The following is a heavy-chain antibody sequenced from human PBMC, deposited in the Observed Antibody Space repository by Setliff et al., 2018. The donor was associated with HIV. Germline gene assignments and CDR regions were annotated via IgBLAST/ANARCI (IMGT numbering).Heavy chain of an antibody. V-gene: IGHV1-8*02. D-gene: IGHD3-10*01. CDR1: GGTFSSYA. Sequence: GASVKVSCKASGGTFSSYAISWVRQATGQGLEWMGWMNPNSGNTGYAQKFQGRVTMTRNTSISTAYMELSSLRSEDTAVYYCARGGDLWFGDASLDYWGQGTLVTVSS. J-gene: IGHJ4*02. CDR2: MNPNSGNT. CDR3: ARGGDLWFGDASLDY.